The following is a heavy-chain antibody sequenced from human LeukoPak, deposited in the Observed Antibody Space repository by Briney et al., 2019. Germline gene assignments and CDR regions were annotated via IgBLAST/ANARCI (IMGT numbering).Heavy chain of an antibody. CDR1: GGTFSINA. D-gene: IGHD3-3*01. J-gene: IGHJ6*03. CDR3: ARGHRRSVLRLLERLLGDYYMDV. Sequence: EASVKVSCKASGGTFSINAITWVRQAPGQGLEWMGGIIPMSETPKYTQKFQGRVTIATDESTNRAYMELSSLRSEDKAVYYCARGHRRSVLRLLERLLGDYYMDVWGKGTTVTVSS. V-gene: IGHV1-69*05. CDR2: IIPMSETP.